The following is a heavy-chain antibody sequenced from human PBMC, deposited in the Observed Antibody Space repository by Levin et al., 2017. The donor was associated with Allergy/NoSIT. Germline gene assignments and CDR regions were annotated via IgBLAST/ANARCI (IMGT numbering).Heavy chain of an antibody. D-gene: IGHD2-15*01. CDR3: TTGAIVVVVAAVDY. CDR1: GFTFSNAW. V-gene: IGHV3-15*01. Sequence: GGSLRLSCAASGFTFSNAWMSWVRQAPGKGLEWVGRIKSKTDGGTTDYAAPVKGRFTISSDDSKHTLYLQMNSLKTEDTAVYYCTTGAIVVVVAAVDYWGQGTLVTVSS. CDR2: IKSKTDGGTT. J-gene: IGHJ4*02.